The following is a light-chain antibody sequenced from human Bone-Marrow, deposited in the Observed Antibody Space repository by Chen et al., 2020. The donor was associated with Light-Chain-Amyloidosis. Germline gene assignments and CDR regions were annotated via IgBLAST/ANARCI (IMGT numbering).Light chain of an antibody. CDR3: QAWDSSTGV. CDR1: KLGDKY. CDR2: QDS. V-gene: IGLV3-1*01. Sequence: SYALTQPPSVSVSHGQTASITCSGDKLGDKYACWYQQKPGQSPVLVISQDSKRPSGIPERFSGSNSGNTATLTISGTQAMDEADYYCQAWDSSTGVFGGGTKLTVL. J-gene: IGLJ3*02.